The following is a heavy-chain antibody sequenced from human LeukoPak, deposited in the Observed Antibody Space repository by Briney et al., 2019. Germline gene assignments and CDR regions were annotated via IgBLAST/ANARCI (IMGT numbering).Heavy chain of an antibody. CDR1: GFTFGDYA. CDR2: VRRKGYGGTT. V-gene: IGHV3-49*04. J-gene: IGHJ4*02. Sequence: PGGSLRPSCTTSGFTFGDYAMSWVRQAPGKGPEWVGFVRRKGYGGTTEHAASLKARFTISRDDSKKVAYLQMDSLTTEDTAVYYCARLEGPPYYFDYWGQGTLVTVSS. D-gene: IGHD5-24*01. CDR3: ARLEGPPYYFDY.